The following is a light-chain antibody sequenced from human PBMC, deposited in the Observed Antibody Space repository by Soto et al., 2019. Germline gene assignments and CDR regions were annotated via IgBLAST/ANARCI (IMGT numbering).Light chain of an antibody. CDR3: AAWDDSLNGLYV. CDR2: SNN. Sequence: QSVLTQPPSASGTPGQRVTISFSGSSSNIGSNTVNWYQQLPGTAPKLLIDSNNQRPSGVPDRFSGSKSGTSASLAISGLQSEDEADYYCAAWDDSLNGLYVFGTGTKVTVL. J-gene: IGLJ1*01. V-gene: IGLV1-44*01. CDR1: SSNIGSNT.